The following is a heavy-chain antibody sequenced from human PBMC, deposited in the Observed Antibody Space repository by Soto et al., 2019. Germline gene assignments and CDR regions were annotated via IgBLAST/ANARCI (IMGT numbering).Heavy chain of an antibody. CDR2: IYYSGST. D-gene: IGHD6-13*01. Sequence: ASETLSLTCTVSGGSISSSSYYWGWIRQPPGKGLEWIGSIYYSGSTYYNPSLKSRVTISVDTSKNQFSLKLSSVTAADTAVYYCARRSSSWYYTWFDPWGQGTLVTVSS. V-gene: IGHV4-39*01. J-gene: IGHJ5*02. CDR3: ARRSSSWYYTWFDP. CDR1: GGSISSSSYY.